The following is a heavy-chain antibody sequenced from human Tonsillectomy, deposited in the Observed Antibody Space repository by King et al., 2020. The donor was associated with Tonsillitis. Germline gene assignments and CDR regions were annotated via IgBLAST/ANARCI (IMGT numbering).Heavy chain of an antibody. CDR2: VLNSGST. V-gene: IGHV4-31*03. CDR3: ARVLSGGGDYDY. Sequence: VQLQESGPGLVKPSQTLSLTCTVSGGSISIGAYYWTWIRQHPGKGLEWIGYVLNSGSTVYNPSLKSRVTISMDTSKNHFSLDLSSVTAADTAVYYCARVLSGGGDYDYWGQGTLVTVSS. D-gene: IGHD2-15*01. J-gene: IGHJ4*02. CDR1: GGSISIGAYY.